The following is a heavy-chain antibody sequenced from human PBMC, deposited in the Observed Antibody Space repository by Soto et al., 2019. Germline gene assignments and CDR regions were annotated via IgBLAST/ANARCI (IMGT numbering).Heavy chain of an antibody. V-gene: IGHV4-39*01. D-gene: IGHD3-16*02. J-gene: IGHJ4*02. CDR1: GGSISSSSYY. Sequence: SETLSLTCTVSGGSISSSSYYWGWIRQPPGKGLEWIGSIYYSGSTYYNPSLKSRVTISVDTSKNQFSLKLSSVTAADTAVYYCARLRLGKLSPSDYFDYWGQGTLVTVS. CDR3: ARLRLGKLSPSDYFDY. CDR2: IYYSGST.